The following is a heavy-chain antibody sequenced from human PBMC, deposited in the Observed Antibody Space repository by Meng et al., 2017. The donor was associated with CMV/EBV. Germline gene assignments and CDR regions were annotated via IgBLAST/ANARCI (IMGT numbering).Heavy chain of an antibody. Sequence: ASVKVSCKASGYTFTGYYMHWVRQAPGQGLEWMGWINPNSGGTNYAQKVQGRVTMTRATSISTAYMELSRLRSDDTAVYYCARKASRITIFGVVYYFDYWGQGTLVTVSS. CDR1: GYTFTGYY. CDR2: INPNSGGT. D-gene: IGHD3-3*01. J-gene: IGHJ4*02. V-gene: IGHV1-2*02. CDR3: ARKASRITIFGVVYYFDY.